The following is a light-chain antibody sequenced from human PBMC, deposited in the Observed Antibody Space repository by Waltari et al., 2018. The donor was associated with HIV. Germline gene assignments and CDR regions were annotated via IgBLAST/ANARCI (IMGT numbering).Light chain of an antibody. CDR1: QSVSSNY. Sequence: EIVLTQSPGTLSLSPGERATRSCRASQSVSSNYLAWYQQKPGQAPRLLIYGASSRATGIPDRFSGSGSGTDFTLTISRLEPEDFAVYYCQHYDDSPPWTFGQGTKVEIK. V-gene: IGKV3-20*01. CDR2: GAS. CDR3: QHYDDSPPWT. J-gene: IGKJ1*01.